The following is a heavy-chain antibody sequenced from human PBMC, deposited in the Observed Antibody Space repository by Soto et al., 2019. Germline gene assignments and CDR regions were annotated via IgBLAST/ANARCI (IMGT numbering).Heavy chain of an antibody. D-gene: IGHD6-13*01. V-gene: IGHV1-2*04. CDR2: INPNSGGP. CDR3: ARQTRIAAAGGGYYYGMDV. J-gene: IGHJ6*02. CDR1: GYTFTGYY. Sequence: ASVKVSCKASGYTFTGYYMHWVRQAPGQGLEWMGWINPNSGGPNYAQKFQGWVTMTRDTSISTAYMELRRLRSDDTAVYYCARQTRIAAAGGGYYYGMDVWGQGTTVTVSS.